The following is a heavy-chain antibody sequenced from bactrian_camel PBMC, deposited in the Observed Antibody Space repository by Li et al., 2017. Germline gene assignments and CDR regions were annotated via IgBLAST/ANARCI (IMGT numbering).Heavy chain of an antibody. D-gene: IGHD2*01. J-gene: IGHJ4*01. V-gene: IGHV3S54*01. Sequence: HVQLVDSGGGSVQAGGSLRLSCAASGYTSTTNCMGWFRQAPGKEREIVAATYAALNRTHYVDSVKGRASISKDNAKSTLALRMNSLKSEDTALYYCAATNPFAAVVTCELGAFELWGKGTQVTVS. CDR1: GYTSTTNC. CDR3: AATNPFAAVVTCELGAFEL. CDR2: TYAALNRT.